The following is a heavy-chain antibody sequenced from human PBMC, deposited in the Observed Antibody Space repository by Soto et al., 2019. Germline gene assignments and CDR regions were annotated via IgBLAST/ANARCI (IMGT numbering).Heavy chain of an antibody. V-gene: IGHV1-69*12. Sequence: QVQLVQSGAEVKKPGSSVKVSCKASGGTFSSYAISWVRQAPGQGLEWMGGIIPIFGTANYAQKFQGRVTITADESASNAYMELSSRGFGATALFYCAGDDDGSGYTYPRSLGLAFDIWGQGKMVTVS. CDR2: IIPIFGTA. J-gene: IGHJ3*02. CDR3: AGDDDGSGYTYPRSLGLAFDI. D-gene: IGHD3-22*01. CDR1: GGTFSSYA.